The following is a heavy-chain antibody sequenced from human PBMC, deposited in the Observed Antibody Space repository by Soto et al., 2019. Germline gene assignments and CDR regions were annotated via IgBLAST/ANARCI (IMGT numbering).Heavy chain of an antibody. CDR1: GFTVSTKY. CDR3: ARDPWAADY. V-gene: IGHV3-66*01. J-gene: IGHJ4*02. D-gene: IGHD3-16*01. Sequence: EWQLVESGGGLVQPGGSLRLYCAASGFTVSTKYMSWVRQAPGKGLEWVSVIYSGGSTFYADSVRGRFTISRHNSKNTVNLQTNSLRAEDTAVYYCARDPWAADYWGQGTLVTVSS. CDR2: IYSGGST.